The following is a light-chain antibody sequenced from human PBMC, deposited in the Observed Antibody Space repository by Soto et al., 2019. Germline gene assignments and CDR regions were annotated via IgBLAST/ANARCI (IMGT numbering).Light chain of an antibody. CDR2: KAS. Sequence: DIPMTQSPSTLSASVGDRVTITCRASQSISDLLAWYQQKPGKAPKLLIYKASSLKNGVPSRFSGSGPGTEYTLTISSLQPDDFASYYCQQYNGYWTFGQGTKVEIK. CDR3: QQYNGYWT. V-gene: IGKV1-5*03. CDR1: QSISDL. J-gene: IGKJ1*01.